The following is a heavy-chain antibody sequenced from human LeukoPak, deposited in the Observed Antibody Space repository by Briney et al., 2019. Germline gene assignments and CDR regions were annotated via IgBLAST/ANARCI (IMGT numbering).Heavy chain of an antibody. CDR2: ISNDGSNK. CDR3: AKEMGSRSSLFYFDY. D-gene: IGHD3-10*01. CDR1: GFTFSSYG. Sequence: GRSLRLSCAASGFTFSSYGMHWVRQAPGTGLEWVAAISNDGSNKYYAESVNGRFTISRDNSKNTLYLLVNTLRGDDTAVYYCAKEMGSRSSLFYFDYWGQGPLLTVSS. V-gene: IGHV3-30*18. J-gene: IGHJ4*02.